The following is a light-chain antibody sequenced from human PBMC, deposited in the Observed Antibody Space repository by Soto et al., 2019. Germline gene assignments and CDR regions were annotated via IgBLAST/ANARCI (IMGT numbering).Light chain of an antibody. J-gene: IGLJ3*02. CDR3: SAWDDSLNGWV. V-gene: IGLV1-44*01. CDR2: SNN. CDR1: SSNIGNNY. Sequence: QSVLTQPPSVSAAPGQKVTISCSGISSNIGNNYVSWYQQVPGTAPKLLIYSNNERPSGVPDRFSGSKSGTSASLAISGLQAEDEADYSCSAWDDSLNGWVFGGGTQLTVL.